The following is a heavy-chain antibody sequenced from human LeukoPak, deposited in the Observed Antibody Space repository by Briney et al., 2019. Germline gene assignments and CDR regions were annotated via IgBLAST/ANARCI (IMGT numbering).Heavy chain of an antibody. CDR1: GGSISSGDDY. V-gene: IGHV4-30-4*08. CDR2: IYYSGST. D-gene: IGHD4-23*01. J-gene: IGHJ4*02. CDR3: ARAVMTTVVTEPFDY. Sequence: KASQTLSLTCTVSGGSISSGDDYWSWIRQPPGKGLEWIGYIYYSGSTYYNPSLKSRVTISVDTSKNQFSLKLSSVTAADTAVYYCARAVMTTVVTEPFDYWGQGTLVTVSS.